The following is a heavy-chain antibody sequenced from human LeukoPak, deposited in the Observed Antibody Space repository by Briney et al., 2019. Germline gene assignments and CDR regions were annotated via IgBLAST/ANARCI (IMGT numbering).Heavy chain of an antibody. V-gene: IGHV1-2*02. D-gene: IGHD3-22*01. Sequence: ASVKVSCRASGYTFSDYYIQWVRQAPGQGLEWMGWIIPNSGDTSYAQKFQGRVTMTRDTSITTVYMELSSLRSDDTAVYYCARRPDSDGYLYDFWGQGTLVTVSS. CDR2: IIPNSGDT. CDR1: GYTFSDYY. CDR3: ARRPDSDGYLYDF. J-gene: IGHJ4*02.